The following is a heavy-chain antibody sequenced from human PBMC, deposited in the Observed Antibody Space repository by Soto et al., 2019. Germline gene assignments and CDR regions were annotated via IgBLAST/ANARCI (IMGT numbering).Heavy chain of an antibody. CDR2: ISGSGGST. D-gene: IGHD3-16*01. CDR3: ARGTGPYNPLWGL. CDR1: GFTFSSYA. J-gene: IGHJ4*02. Sequence: GGSLRLSCAASGFTFSSYAMSWVRQAPGKGLEWVSAISGSGGSTYYADSGKGRFTISRDNSKNTLYLQMNSLRAEDTAVYYCARGTGPYNPLWGLWGQGTLVTVSS. V-gene: IGHV3-23*01.